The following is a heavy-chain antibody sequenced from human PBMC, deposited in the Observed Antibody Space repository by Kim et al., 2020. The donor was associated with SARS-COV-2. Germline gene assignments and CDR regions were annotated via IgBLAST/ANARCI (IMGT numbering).Heavy chain of an antibody. CDR2: TRNKANSYTT. J-gene: IGHJ4*02. D-gene: IGHD3-16*02. V-gene: IGHV3-72*01. CDR1: GFTFSDHY. CDR3: ARATLWGSYRYYTYYFDY. Sequence: GGSLRLSCAASGFTFSDHYMDWVRQAPGKGLEWVGRTRNKANSYTTEYAASVKGRFTISRDDSKNSLYLQMNSLKTEDTAVYYCARATLWGSYRYYTYYFDYWGQGTLVTVSS.